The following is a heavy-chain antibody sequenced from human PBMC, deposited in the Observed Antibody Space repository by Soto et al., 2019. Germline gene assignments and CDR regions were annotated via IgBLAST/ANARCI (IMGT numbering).Heavy chain of an antibody. D-gene: IGHD6-19*01. CDR2: MSYDGTME. CDR3: ARDWAESSGWYFDY. Sequence: VQLVESGGGVVQPGRSLRLSCAASGFTFRTYAMHWVRQAPGKGLEWVAVMSYDGTMENYADSVKGRFTISRDNSKNTLYLQMNSLRVEDTAVYYCARDWAESSGWYFDYWGQGTLVTVSS. CDR1: GFTFRTYA. V-gene: IGHV3-30-3*01. J-gene: IGHJ4*02.